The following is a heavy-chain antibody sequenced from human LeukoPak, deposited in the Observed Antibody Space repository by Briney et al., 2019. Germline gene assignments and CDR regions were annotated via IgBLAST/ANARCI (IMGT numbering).Heavy chain of an antibody. J-gene: IGHJ4*02. CDR3: ARSMVRGKMGGFDY. CDR2: TYYRSKWYN. Sequence: QTLSLTCAISGDSVSSNNAAWTWIRQSPSRGLEWLGRTYYRSKWYNDYAVSVKSRITINPDTSKNQFSLQLNSVTPEDTAVYYCARSMVRGKMGGFDYWGQGTLVTVSS. D-gene: IGHD3-10*01. V-gene: IGHV6-1*01. CDR1: GDSVSSNNAA.